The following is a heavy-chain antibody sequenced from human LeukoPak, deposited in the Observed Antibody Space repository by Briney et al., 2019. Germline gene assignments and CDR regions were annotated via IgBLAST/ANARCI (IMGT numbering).Heavy chain of an antibody. J-gene: IGHJ4*02. CDR1: GFTFSSYR. CDR3: AKSYGDYLDY. Sequence: GGSLRLSCAASGFTFSSYRMTWVRQAPGKGLEWVSYISSSSSTIYYADSVKGRFTISRDNAKNSLYLQMNSLRAEDTAVYYCAKSYGDYLDYWGQGTLVTVSS. D-gene: IGHD4-17*01. V-gene: IGHV3-48*01. CDR2: ISSSSSTI.